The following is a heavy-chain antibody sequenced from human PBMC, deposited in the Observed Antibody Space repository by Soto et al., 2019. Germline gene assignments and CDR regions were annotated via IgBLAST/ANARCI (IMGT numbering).Heavy chain of an antibody. Sequence: GGSLRLSCAASGFTFSSYSMNWVRQAPGKGLEWVSSISSSSSYIYYADSVKGRFTISRDNAKNSLYLQMNSLRAEDTAVYYCARLGAGYYYGMDVWGQGTTVTVSS. V-gene: IGHV3-21*01. D-gene: IGHD3-10*01. CDR2: ISSSSSYI. CDR1: GFTFSSYS. J-gene: IGHJ6*02. CDR3: ARLGAGYYYGMDV.